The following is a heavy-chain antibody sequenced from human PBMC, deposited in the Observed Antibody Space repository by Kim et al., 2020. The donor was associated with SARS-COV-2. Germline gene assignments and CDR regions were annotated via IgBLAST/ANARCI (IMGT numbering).Heavy chain of an antibody. V-gene: IGHV4-31*02. D-gene: IGHD3-16*02. J-gene: IGHJ4*02. CDR3: ARATMITCGGVIDHFDY. Sequence: HTSRVTISVDTSKNQFSLKLRSVTAADTAVYYCARATMITCGGVIDHFDYWGQGTLVTVSS.